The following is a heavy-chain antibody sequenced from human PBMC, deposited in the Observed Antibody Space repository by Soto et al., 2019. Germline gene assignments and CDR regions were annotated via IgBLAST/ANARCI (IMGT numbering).Heavy chain of an antibody. CDR3: ARVTAMVTIGWFDP. V-gene: IGHV4-59*01. CDR2: IYYSGST. CDR1: GGSISSYY. J-gene: IGHJ5*02. D-gene: IGHD5-18*01. Sequence: SETLSLTCTVSGGSISSYYWSLIRQPPGKGLEWIGYIYYSGSTNYNPSLKSRVTISVDTSKNQFSLKLSSVTAADTAVYYCARVTAMVTIGWFDPWGQGTLVTVSS.